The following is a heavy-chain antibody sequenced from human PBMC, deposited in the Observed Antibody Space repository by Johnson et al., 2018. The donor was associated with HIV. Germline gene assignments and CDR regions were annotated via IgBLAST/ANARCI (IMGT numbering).Heavy chain of an antibody. CDR2: ITYDGSNK. J-gene: IGHJ3*02. Sequence: QVQLVESGGGVVQPGRSLRLSCAASGFTFSSYAMHWVRQAPGKGLEWVAHITYDGSNKYYADSVKGRFTISRDNSKNTLYLQMNSLRAGDTAVYYCAKREVGAIDIWGQGTMVTVSS. V-gene: IGHV3-30*04. D-gene: IGHD1-26*01. CDR1: GFTFSSYA. CDR3: AKREVGAIDI.